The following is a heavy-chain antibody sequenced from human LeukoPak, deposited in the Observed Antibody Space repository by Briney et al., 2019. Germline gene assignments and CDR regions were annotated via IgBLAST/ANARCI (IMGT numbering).Heavy chain of an antibody. CDR2: IRYDGSNK. CDR1: GFTFSSYG. CDR3: AKDWSYYDILTGSALDY. D-gene: IGHD3-9*01. V-gene: IGHV3-30*02. Sequence: PGGSLRLSCAASGFTFSSYGKHWVRQAPGKGLEWVAFIRYDGSNKYYADSVKGRFTISRDNSKNTLYLQMNSLRAEDTAVYYCAKDWSYYDILTGSALDYWGQGTLVTVSS. J-gene: IGHJ4*02.